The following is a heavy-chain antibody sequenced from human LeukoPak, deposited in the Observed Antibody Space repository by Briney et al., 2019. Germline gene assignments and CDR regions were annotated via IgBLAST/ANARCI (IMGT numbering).Heavy chain of an antibody. CDR3: ATSAFDY. J-gene: IGHJ4*02. CDR1: GFTFSSYG. D-gene: IGHD1-26*01. V-gene: IGHV3-30*02. CDR2: IRYDGNNK. Sequence: GGSLRLSCAASGFTFSSYGMHWVRQAPGKGLEWVAFIRYDGNNKYYADSMKGRFTISRDNSKNTLSLQINSLTAEDTAVYYCATSAFDYWGQGTLVTVSS.